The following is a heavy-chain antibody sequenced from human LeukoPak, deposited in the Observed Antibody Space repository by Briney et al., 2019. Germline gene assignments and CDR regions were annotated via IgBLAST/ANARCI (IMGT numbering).Heavy chain of an antibody. CDR3: ARGRVSSSTWYSTYYYYFYMDV. Sequence: SETLSLTCTVSGGSISSYYWSWIRQPPGKGLEWIGYIYYSGSTDYNSSLKSRVTISIDTSMNQFSLKLRSVTAADTAVYFCARGRVSSSTWYSTYYYYFYMDVWGKGTTVTVSS. J-gene: IGHJ6*03. CDR1: GGSISSYY. V-gene: IGHV4-59*01. D-gene: IGHD1-1*01. CDR2: IYYSGST.